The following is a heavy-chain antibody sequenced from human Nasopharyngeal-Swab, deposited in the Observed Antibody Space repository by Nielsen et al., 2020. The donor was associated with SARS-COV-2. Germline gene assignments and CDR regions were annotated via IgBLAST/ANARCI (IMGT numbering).Heavy chain of an antibody. Sequence: GGSLRLSCADSGFSFSSYAMSWVRQAPGKGLEWVSLISSSGSATYYADSVKGRFTISRDNSKNTLYLQMNSLRAEDTAVYYCAKDPTYGGWFDPWGQGTLVTVSS. V-gene: IGHV3-23*01. CDR2: ISSSGSAT. D-gene: IGHD4-17*01. CDR3: AKDPTYGGWFDP. CDR1: GFSFSSYA. J-gene: IGHJ5*02.